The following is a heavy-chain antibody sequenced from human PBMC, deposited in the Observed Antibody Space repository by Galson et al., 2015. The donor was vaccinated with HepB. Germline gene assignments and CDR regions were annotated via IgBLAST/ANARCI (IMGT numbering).Heavy chain of an antibody. CDR1: GGSISSSSYY. CDR2: IYYSGST. J-gene: IGHJ5*02. Sequence: ETLSLTCTVSGGSISSSSYYWGWIRQPPGKGLEWIGSIYYSGSTYYNPSLKSRVTISVDTSKNQFSLKLSSVTAADTAVYYCARRAGIGFDPWGQGTLVTVSS. V-gene: IGHV4-39*01. CDR3: ARRAGIGFDP. D-gene: IGHD6-13*01.